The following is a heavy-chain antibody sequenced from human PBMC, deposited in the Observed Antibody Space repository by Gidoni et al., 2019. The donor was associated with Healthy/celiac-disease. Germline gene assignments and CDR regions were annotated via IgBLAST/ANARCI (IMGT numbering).Heavy chain of an antibody. D-gene: IGHD2-2*01. CDR3: ARGRIIVVVPAAGFPAINWFDP. CDR1: GYTFTGYY. J-gene: IGHJ5*02. Sequence: QVQLVQSGAEVKKPGASVKVSCKASGYTFTGYYMPWVRQAPGQGLEWMGWINPNSGGTNYAQKFQGRVTMTRDTSISTAYMELSRLRSDDTAVYYCARGRIIVVVPAAGFPAINWFDPWGQGTLVTVSS. V-gene: IGHV1-2*02. CDR2: INPNSGGT.